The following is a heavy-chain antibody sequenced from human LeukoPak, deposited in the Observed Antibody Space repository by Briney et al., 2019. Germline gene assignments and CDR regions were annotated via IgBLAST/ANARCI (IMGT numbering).Heavy chain of an antibody. Sequence: ASVKVSCKASGYNFTSYGISWVRQDPGQGLEWMGWISAYNGNTNYAQKLQGRVTMTTDTSTSTAYMELRSLRSDDTAVYYCARDREGSSWYGGTNWFDPWGQGTLVTVSS. CDR2: ISAYNGNT. CDR1: GYNFTSYG. CDR3: ARDREGSSWYGGTNWFDP. V-gene: IGHV1-18*04. J-gene: IGHJ5*02. D-gene: IGHD6-13*01.